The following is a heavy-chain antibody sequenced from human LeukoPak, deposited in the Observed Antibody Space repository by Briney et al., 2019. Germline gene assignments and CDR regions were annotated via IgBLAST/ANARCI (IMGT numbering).Heavy chain of an antibody. D-gene: IGHD4-17*01. V-gene: IGHV1-69-2*01. CDR1: GYSFSDYF. CDR3: ATPPPLGYG. CDR2: LDPEDGRT. Sequence: ASVKVSCKASGYSFSDYFLHWMKQTPGKGPEWMGRLDPEDGRTIYAARFQGRLTITADLSADTAYMELSGLRPDDTAVYYCATPPPLGYGRGQGTLVTVSS. J-gene: IGHJ4*02.